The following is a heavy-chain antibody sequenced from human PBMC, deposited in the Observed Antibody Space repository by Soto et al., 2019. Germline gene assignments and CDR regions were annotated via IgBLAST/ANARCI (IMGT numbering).Heavy chain of an antibody. Sequence: SGPTLVNPTHTLTLTCTFSGFSVSTSGMGVSWIRQPPGKALEWLALIDWDDYKYYSTSLKTRLTISKDTSKHHVFLTMTNMDPVDTATYYCARSALPSQYYYDSSGYSYHFNYWGQGTLGTVSS. CDR3: ARSALPSQYYYDSSGYSYHFNY. V-gene: IGHV2-70*01. D-gene: IGHD3-22*01. CDR2: IDWDDYK. CDR1: GFSVSTSGMG. J-gene: IGHJ4*02.